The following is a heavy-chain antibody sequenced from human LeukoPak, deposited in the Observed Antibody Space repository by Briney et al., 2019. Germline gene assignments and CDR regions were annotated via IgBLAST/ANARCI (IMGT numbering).Heavy chain of an antibody. J-gene: IGHJ3*02. D-gene: IGHD3-16*01. V-gene: IGHV3-53*01. CDR1: GFTVSSNF. CDR3: ARDLLGGGTFDI. Sequence: GGSLRLSCAASGFTVSSNFMNWVRQAPGKGLEWVSDYADSVKGRFTISRDNSKNTLYLQMNSLRPEDTAVYYLARDLLGGGTFDIWGQGTMVTVSS.